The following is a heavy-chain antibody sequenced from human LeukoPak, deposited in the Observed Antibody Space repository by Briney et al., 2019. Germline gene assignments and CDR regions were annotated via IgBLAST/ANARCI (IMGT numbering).Heavy chain of an antibody. V-gene: IGHV4-39*01. CDR1: GGSISSSTYY. CDR3: ARHYCSSTSCNRNFDY. J-gene: IGHJ4*02. D-gene: IGHD2-2*01. CDR2: IYYSGST. Sequence: SETLSLTCTVSGGSISSSTYYWGWIRQPPGKGLEWIGSIYYSGSTYYNPSLKSRVTISVDTSKNQFSLKLSSVTAADTAVYYCARHYCSSTSCNRNFDYWGQGTLVTVSS.